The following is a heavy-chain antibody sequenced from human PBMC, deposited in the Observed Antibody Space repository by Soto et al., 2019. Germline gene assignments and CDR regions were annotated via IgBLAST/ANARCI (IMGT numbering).Heavy chain of an antibody. D-gene: IGHD3-10*01. CDR3: VSPHSESSNAFDL. Sequence: CLRLSCAASGFSFSHYDMHWVRQPPGKGLEWVALISYDGENQYFTDSVRGRFTISRDNSKTAVYLEMNDLRLDDTATYYCVSPHSESSNAFDLWGQGTLVTVSS. J-gene: IGHJ5*02. CDR1: GFSFSHYD. CDR2: ISYDGENQ. V-gene: IGHV3-30*04.